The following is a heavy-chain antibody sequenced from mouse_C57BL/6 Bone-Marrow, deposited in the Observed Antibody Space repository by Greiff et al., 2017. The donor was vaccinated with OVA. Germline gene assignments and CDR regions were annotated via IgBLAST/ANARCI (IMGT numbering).Heavy chain of an antibody. CDR2: IYPGNSDT. CDR3: ALIRVGFAY. J-gene: IGHJ3*01. D-gene: IGHD1-1*01. Sequence: VQLQQSGTVLARPGASVKLSCKTSGYTFTSYWMHWVKQRPGQGLEWIGDIYPGNSDTSYNQKFKGKATLPAVTSASTAYMELSSLTNEDSAVYYCALIRVGFAYWGQGTRVTVTA. V-gene: IGHV1-5*01. CDR1: GYTFTSYW.